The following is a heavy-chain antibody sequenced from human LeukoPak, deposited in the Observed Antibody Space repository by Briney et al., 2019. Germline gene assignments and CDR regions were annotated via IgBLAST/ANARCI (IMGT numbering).Heavy chain of an antibody. CDR1: GYTFTGYY. D-gene: IGHD2-2*02. J-gene: IGHJ4*02. CDR2: INPNSGGT. Sequence: ASVKVSCKASGYTFTGYYMHWVRQAPGQGLEWMGWINPNSGGTNYAQKFQGGVTMTRDTSISTAYMELSRLRSDDTAVYYCAVFGRYCSSTSCYNVVDYWGQGTLVTVSS. V-gene: IGHV1-2*02. CDR3: AVFGRYCSSTSCYNVVDY.